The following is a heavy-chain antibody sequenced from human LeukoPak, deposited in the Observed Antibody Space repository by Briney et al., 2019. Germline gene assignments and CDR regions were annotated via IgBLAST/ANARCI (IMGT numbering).Heavy chain of an antibody. D-gene: IGHD3-16*02. CDR1: GFTFSSYA. J-gene: IGHJ4*02. CDR3: AKVNDYVWGSYRSLDY. Sequence: PGGSLRLSCAASGFTFSSYAMSWVRQAPGKGLEWVSAISGSGGSTYYADSVKGRFTISRDNSKNTLYLQMNSLRAEDTAVYYCAKVNDYVWGSYRSLDYWGQGTLVTVSS. CDR2: ISGSGGST. V-gene: IGHV3-23*01.